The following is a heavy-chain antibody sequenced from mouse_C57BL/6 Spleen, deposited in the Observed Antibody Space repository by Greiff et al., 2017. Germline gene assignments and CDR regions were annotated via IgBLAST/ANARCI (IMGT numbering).Heavy chain of an antibody. V-gene: IGHV1-69*01. CDR2: FDPSDSYT. CDR1: GYTFTSYW. Sequence: QVQLQQPGAELVMPGASVKLSCKASGYTFTSYWMHWVKQRPGQGLEWIGEFDPSDSYTNYNQKFKGKSTLTVDKSSSTAYMQLSSLTSEDSAVYYCARPNHTGAWFAYWGQGTLVTVSA. CDR3: ARPNHTGAWFAY. J-gene: IGHJ3*01. D-gene: IGHD6-1*01.